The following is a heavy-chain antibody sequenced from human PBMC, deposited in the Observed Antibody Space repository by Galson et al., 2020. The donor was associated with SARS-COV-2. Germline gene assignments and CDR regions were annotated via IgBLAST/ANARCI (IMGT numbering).Heavy chain of an antibody. J-gene: IGHJ3*02. Sequence: SETLSLTCAVSGTSISSGSYSWNWIRQPPGKGLEWIGYIPHSGGTYYNPSLKSRVTISGDRSKNQFSLRLSSVTAADAAVYYCARLHYAEGAPEACDIWGPGTRV. CDR1: GTSISSGSYS. D-gene: IGHD4-17*01. V-gene: IGHV4-30-2*01. CDR2: IPHSGGT. CDR3: ARLHYAEGAPEACDI.